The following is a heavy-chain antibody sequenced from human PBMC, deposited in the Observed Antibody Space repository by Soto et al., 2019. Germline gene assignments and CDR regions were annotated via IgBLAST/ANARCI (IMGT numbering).Heavy chain of an antibody. J-gene: IGHJ4*02. Sequence: QVQLQQWGAGLLKPSETLSLTCAVYGGSFSGYYWSWIRQPPGKGLEWIGEINHSGSTNYNPSLKSRVTISVDTSKNQFSLKLSSVTAADTAVYYCARVGYCSGGSCYGNDYWGQGTLVTVSS. CDR1: GGSFSGYY. V-gene: IGHV4-34*01. CDR3: ARVGYCSGGSCYGNDY. CDR2: INHSGST. D-gene: IGHD2-15*01.